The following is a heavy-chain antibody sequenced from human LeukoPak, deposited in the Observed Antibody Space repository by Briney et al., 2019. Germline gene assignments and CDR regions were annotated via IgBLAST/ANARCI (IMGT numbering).Heavy chain of an antibody. CDR2: IRDKGYGRAT. CDR1: GFTFSNAW. Sequence: PGGSLRLSCAASGFTFSNAWMSWVRQAPGQGLEWVGRIRDKGYGRATAYAASVKGRFTLSRDDSRNTAYLQMNSLKTEDTALYYCTTPNEGNWFDYWGQGTLVTVSS. D-gene: IGHD2-8*01. V-gene: IGHV3-73*01. J-gene: IGHJ5*01. CDR3: TTPNEGNWFDY.